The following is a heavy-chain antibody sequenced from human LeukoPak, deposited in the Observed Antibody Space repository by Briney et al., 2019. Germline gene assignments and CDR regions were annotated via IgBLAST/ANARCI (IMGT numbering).Heavy chain of an antibody. CDR2: IRTDGGST. D-gene: IGHD2-2*01. Sequence: GGSLRLSRAASGFTFSSYWMHWVRQAPGKGLVWVSRIRTDGGSTYYGDSVRGRFTVSRDNAKNSLYLQMNSLRVEDTALYYCARDNILPAAYYIDVWGKGTTVTVSS. J-gene: IGHJ6*03. CDR1: GFTFSSYW. CDR3: ARDNILPAAYYIDV. V-gene: IGHV3-74*01.